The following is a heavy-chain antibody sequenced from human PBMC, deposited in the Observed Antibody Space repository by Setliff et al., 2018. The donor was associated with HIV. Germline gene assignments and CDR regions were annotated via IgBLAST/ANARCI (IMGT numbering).Heavy chain of an antibody. CDR3: AREGGSSGYCGYFDY. CDR1: GFTFSTYA. J-gene: IGHJ4*02. CDR2: ISGSGTTT. Sequence: HPGGSLRLSCAASGFTFSTYAMSWVRQAPGKGLEWVSVISGSGTTTYYADSVKGRFTISRDNSRNTLYLQMNSLRDEDTAVYYCAREGGSSGYCGYFDYWGQGTLVTVSS. D-gene: IGHD3-22*01. V-gene: IGHV3-23*01.